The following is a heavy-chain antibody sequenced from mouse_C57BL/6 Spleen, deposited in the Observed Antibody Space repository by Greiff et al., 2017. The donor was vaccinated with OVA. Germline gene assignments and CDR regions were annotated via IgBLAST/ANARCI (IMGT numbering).Heavy chain of an antibody. CDR2: ISSGGSYT. CDR1: GFTFSSYG. J-gene: IGHJ1*03. Sequence: EVKLVESGGDLVKPGGSLKLSCEASGFTFSSYGMSWVRQTPDKRLEWVATISSGGSYTYYPDSVKGRFTISRDNAKNTLYLQMSSLKSEDTAMYYCARHENYDYGWYFDVWGTGTTVTVSS. CDR3: ARHENYDYGWYFDV. D-gene: IGHD2-4*01. V-gene: IGHV5-6*01.